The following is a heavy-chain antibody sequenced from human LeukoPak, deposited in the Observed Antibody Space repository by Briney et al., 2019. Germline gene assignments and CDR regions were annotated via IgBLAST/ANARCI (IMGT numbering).Heavy chain of an antibody. CDR2: ISNNGKA. CDR3: ARRVVSAKFRNLLYYYMDV. J-gene: IGHJ6*03. CDR1: GGSISSSS. Sequence: SETLSLTCTVSGGSISSSSWSWMRQSPGKALESIVYISNNGKAKYKSSFEGRVTMSVDTSKSQFSLNLSSVTAAGTAVYYCARRVVSAKFRNLLYYYMDVWGKGTTVIVS. V-gene: IGHV4-4*09. D-gene: IGHD2-15*01.